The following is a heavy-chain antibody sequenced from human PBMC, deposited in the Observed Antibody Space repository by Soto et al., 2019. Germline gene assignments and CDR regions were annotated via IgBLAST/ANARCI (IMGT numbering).Heavy chain of an antibody. V-gene: IGHV3-15*01. CDR2: IKRKTEGGTT. J-gene: IGHJ4*02. CDR1: GFTFSNAW. Sequence: PGGSLRLSCAASGFTFSNAWMSWVRQAPRKGLEWKSRIKRKTEGGTTDYTKNKKGRFTISRVDSKNTLYLQMNSLRAEDTAVYYCASRSSGWYFDYWGQGTLVTVSS. CDR3: ASRSSGWYFDY. D-gene: IGHD6-19*01.